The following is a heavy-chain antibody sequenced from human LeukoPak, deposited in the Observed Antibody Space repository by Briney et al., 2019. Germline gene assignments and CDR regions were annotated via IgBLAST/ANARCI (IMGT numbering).Heavy chain of an antibody. CDR3: ARGRFKMTRYMDAFDI. Sequence: GGSLRLSCAASGFTFSSYEMNWVRQAPGKGLEWVSYISSSDSTIYYADSVKGRFTISRDNPKNSLYLQMNSLRAEDTAVYDCARGRFKMTRYMDAFDIWGQGTMVTVSS. D-gene: IGHD1-1*01. CDR1: GFTFSSYE. J-gene: IGHJ3*02. V-gene: IGHV3-48*03. CDR2: ISSSDSTI.